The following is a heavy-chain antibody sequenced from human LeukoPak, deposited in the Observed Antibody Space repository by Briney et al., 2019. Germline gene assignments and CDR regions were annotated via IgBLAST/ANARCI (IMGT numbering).Heavy chain of an antibody. D-gene: IGHD1-26*01. V-gene: IGHV4-59*08. CDR1: GGSISSYY. CDR3: ARGGATVLDY. Sequence: SETLSLTCTVSGGSISSYYWSWIRQPPGKGLEWIGYIYYSGSTNYNPSLKSRVTISVDTSKNQSSLKLSSVTAADTAVYYCARGGATVLDYWGQGTLVTVSS. J-gene: IGHJ4*02. CDR2: IYYSGST.